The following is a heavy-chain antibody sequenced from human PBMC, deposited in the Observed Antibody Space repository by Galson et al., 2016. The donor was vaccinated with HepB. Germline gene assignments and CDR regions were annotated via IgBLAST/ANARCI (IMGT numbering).Heavy chain of an antibody. CDR1: GFTFSTYA. V-gene: IGHV3-30*18. D-gene: IGHD3-10*01. J-gene: IGHJ6*02. Sequence: SLRLSCAASGFTFSTYAISWVRQAPGKGLEWVAVISYDGSNKKYLESVKGRFTISRDTSKNMMYLEMNSLRGEDTAVYYCAKDPAFGESPGGYGLDVWGRGTAVTVS. CDR3: AKDPAFGESPGGYGLDV. CDR2: ISYDGSNK.